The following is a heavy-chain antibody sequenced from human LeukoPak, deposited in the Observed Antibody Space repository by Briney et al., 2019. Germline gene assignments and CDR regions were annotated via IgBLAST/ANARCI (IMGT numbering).Heavy chain of an antibody. CDR3: ARPDSSSWYGYFQH. D-gene: IGHD6-13*01. J-gene: IGHJ1*01. Sequence: GESLKISCKGSEYSFTSYWIGWVRQMPGKGLEGMGIIYPGDSDTRYSPSFQGQVTISADKSISTAYLQWSSLKASDAAMYYCARPDSSSWYGYFQHWGQGTLVTVSS. CDR2: IYPGDSDT. V-gene: IGHV5-51*01. CDR1: EYSFTSYW.